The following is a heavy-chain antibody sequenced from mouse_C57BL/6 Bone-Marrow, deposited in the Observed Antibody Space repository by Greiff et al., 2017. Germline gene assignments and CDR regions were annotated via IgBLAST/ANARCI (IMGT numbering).Heavy chain of an antibody. CDR2: IDPTGGCT. CDR1: GYTFTSYW. V-gene: IGHV1-55*01. D-gene: IGHD4-1*01. CDR3: ASSGPLGRNFDY. Sequence: VQLQQPGAELVMPGASVKMSCKASGYTFTSYWITWVKQRPGQGLEWIGAIDPTGGCTNYNDKFKSKAILTVDTSSNTAYMQLSSLTSEDSAVFSCASSGPLGRNFDYWGQGTTLTVSS. J-gene: IGHJ2*01.